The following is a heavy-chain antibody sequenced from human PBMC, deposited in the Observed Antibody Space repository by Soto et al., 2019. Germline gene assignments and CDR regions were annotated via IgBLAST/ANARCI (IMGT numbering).Heavy chain of an antibody. J-gene: IGHJ3*01. CDR2: IFHSGST. D-gene: IGHD3-22*01. CDR1: GGSISTYY. V-gene: IGHV4-59*01. CDR3: ARDTYYYNSGNSWHDGLDV. Sequence: QVQLQESGPGLIKPSETLSLTCSISGGSISTYYWSWIRQPPGKGLEWIGHIFHSGSTNYSPSLKSRVTISVDTSRNQLSLSLRSVTAADTAVYFCARDTYYYNSGNSWHDGLDVWGQGRMVTVSS.